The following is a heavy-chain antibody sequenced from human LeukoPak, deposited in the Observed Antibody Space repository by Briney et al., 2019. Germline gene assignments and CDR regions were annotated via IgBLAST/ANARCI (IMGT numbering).Heavy chain of an antibody. J-gene: IGHJ5*02. CDR1: GYTFTSYG. CDR2: ISAYNGNT. Sequence: ASVNVPCKASGYTFTSYGISWVRQAPGQGLEWMGWISAYNGNTNYAQKLQGRVTMTTDTSTSTAYMELRSLRSDDTAVYYCASSYYYDSSVSRFDPWGQGTLVTVSS. V-gene: IGHV1-18*01. D-gene: IGHD3-22*01. CDR3: ASSYYYDSSVSRFDP.